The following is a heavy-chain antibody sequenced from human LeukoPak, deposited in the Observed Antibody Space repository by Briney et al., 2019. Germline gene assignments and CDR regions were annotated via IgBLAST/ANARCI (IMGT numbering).Heavy chain of an antibody. V-gene: IGHV3-74*01. CDR3: ARALNYYDSSGYFLSRPRDYGMDV. Sequence: GGSLRLSCAASGFTFSSYWMHWVRQAPGKGLVWVSRINSDGSSTSYADSVKGRFTISRDNAKNTLYLQMNSLRAEDTAVYYCARALNYYDSSGYFLSRPRDYGMDVWGQGTTVTVSS. CDR1: GFTFSSYW. D-gene: IGHD3-22*01. CDR2: INSDGSST. J-gene: IGHJ6*02.